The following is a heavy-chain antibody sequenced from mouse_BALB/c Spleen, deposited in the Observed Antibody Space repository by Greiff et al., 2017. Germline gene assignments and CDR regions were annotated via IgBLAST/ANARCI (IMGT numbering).Heavy chain of an antibody. D-gene: IGHD2-1*01. J-gene: IGHJ1*01. CDR3: ARGGVYGNYGWYFDV. Sequence: VKLQESGTVLAKPGASVKMSCKASGYTFTSYWMHWVKQRPGQGLEWIGYINPSTGYTEYNQKFKDKATLTADKSSSTAYMQLSSLTSEDSAVYYCARGGVYGNYGWYFDVWGAGTTVTVSS. V-gene: IGHV1-7*01. CDR2: INPSTGYT. CDR1: GYTFTSYW.